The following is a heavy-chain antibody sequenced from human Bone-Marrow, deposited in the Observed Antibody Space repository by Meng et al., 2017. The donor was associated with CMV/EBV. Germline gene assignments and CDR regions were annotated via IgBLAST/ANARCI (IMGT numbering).Heavy chain of an antibody. CDR2: IYYSGST. V-gene: IGHV4-39*07. J-gene: IGHJ4*02. D-gene: IGHD3-22*01. Sequence: SETLSLTCTVSGGSISSYYWSWIRQPPGKGLEWIGSIYYSGSTYYNPSLKSRVTISVDTSKNQFSLKLKSVTAADTAVYYCARGSTSVTMIVVVFTAASLAYDSWGQGTLVTVSS. CDR1: GGSISSYY. CDR3: ARGSTSVTMIVVVFTAASLAYDS.